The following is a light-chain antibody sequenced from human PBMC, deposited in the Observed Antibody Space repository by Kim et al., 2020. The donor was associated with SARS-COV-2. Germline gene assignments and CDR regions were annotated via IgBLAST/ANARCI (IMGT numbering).Light chain of an antibody. V-gene: IGKV2-28*01. Sequence: PASISCRSSQSLLHSNGYNYLDWYFQKPGQSPQLLIYLGSNRASGVPDRFSGSGSGTDFTLKISRVEAEDVGVYYCMQGLQIPGSFGQGTKVDIK. CDR3: MQGLQIPGS. J-gene: IGKJ2*03. CDR1: QSLLHSNGYNY. CDR2: LGS.